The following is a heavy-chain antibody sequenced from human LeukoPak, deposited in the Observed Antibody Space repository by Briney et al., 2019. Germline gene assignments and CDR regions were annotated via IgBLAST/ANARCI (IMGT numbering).Heavy chain of an antibody. J-gene: IGHJ4*02. CDR1: GFTFSSYS. V-gene: IGHV3-21*04. CDR2: ISSSSSYI. CDR3: ARDSGRFGELFHAY. Sequence: PGGSLRLSCAASGFTFSSYSMSWVRQAPGKGLEWVSSISSSSSYIYYADSVKGRFTISRDNAKNSLYLQMNSLRAEDTAVYYCARDSGRFGELFHAYWGQGTLVTVSS. D-gene: IGHD3-10*01.